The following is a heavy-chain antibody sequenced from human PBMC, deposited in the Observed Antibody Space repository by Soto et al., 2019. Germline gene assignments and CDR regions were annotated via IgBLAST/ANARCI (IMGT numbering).Heavy chain of an antibody. D-gene: IGHD2-15*01. J-gene: IGHJ5*02. CDR3: ARDLSILGYCSGGSCYESVSWFDP. CDR2: IYYSGST. Sequence: SETLSLTCTVSGGSISSYYWSWIRQPPGKGLEWIGYIYYSGSTNYNPSLKSRVTISVDTSKNQFSLKLSSVTAADTAVYYCARDLSILGYCSGGSCYESVSWFDPWGQGTLVTVSS. CDR1: GGSISSYY. V-gene: IGHV4-59*01.